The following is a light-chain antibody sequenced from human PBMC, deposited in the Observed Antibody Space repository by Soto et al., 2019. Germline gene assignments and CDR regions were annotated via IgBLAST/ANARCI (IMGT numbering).Light chain of an antibody. J-gene: IGKJ5*01. CDR1: QGVSSY. CDR2: AAS. Sequence: EIVLTQSPAILSLSLGDRVTITCRASQGVSSYLAWYQQKPGQAPRLLIFAASTRDTGVPARFSGSGSGTEFTLTISSLQSGDFAAYYCQQHNSYPTTFGQGTRLEI. CDR3: QQHNSYPTT. V-gene: IGKV3-15*01.